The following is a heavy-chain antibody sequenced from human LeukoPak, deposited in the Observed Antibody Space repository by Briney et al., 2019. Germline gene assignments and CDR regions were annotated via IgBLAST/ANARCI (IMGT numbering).Heavy chain of an antibody. CDR2: VYSTWST. Sequence: SETLSLTCSVSGDSLSPYYWNWIRQTPDKGLEWIGYVYSTWSTYYNPSLKSRVTISVDTFKKQFSLNLKSVTAADAAVYYCARAKGGRYGFNFECWGQGTRV. J-gene: IGHJ4*02. V-gene: IGHV4-59*12. CDR1: GDSLSPYY. D-gene: IGHD3-16*01. CDR3: ARAKGGRYGFNFEC.